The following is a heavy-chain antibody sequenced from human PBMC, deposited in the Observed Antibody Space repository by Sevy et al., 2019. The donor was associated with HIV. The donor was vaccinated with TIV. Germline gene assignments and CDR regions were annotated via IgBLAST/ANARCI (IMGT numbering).Heavy chain of an antibody. CDR2: ISYDGSAE. D-gene: IGHD6-19*01. CDR3: AIDAGYSIDWYPGY. Sequence: GGSLRLSCAGSGFTFSTHAMHWVRQAPGKGLEWVAVISYDGSAELYADSVKGRFTISRDNSENTLYLQMNSLRNEDTAMYYYAIDAGYSIDWYPGYWGQGILVTVSS. J-gene: IGHJ4*02. V-gene: IGHV3-30*03. CDR1: GFTFSTHA.